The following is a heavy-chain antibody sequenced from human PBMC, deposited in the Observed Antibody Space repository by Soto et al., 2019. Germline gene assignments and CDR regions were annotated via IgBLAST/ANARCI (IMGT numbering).Heavy chain of an antibody. CDR2: INHSGST. CDR1: GGSFSGYY. CDR3: ARYRGSGSYYFDY. J-gene: IGHJ4*02. V-gene: IGHV4-34*01. D-gene: IGHD3-10*01. Sequence: PSETLSLTCAVYGGSFSGYYWSWIRQPPGKGLEWIGEINHSGSTNYNPSLKSRATISVDTSKNQFSLKLSSVTAADTAVYYCARYRGSGSYYFDYWGQGTLVTVSS.